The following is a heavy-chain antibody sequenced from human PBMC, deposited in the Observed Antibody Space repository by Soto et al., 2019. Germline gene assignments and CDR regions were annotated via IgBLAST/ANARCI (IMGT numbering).Heavy chain of an antibody. Sequence: QVQLQQWGAGLLKPSETLSLTCAVYGGSFSGYYWSWIRQPPGKELEWIGEINHSGSTNYNPSLKSRVTISVDTSKNQFSLKLSSVTAADTAVYYCARGRWVSAALGYFDYWGQGTLVTVSS. D-gene: IGHD6-6*01. CDR1: GGSFSGYY. CDR3: ARGRWVSAALGYFDY. J-gene: IGHJ4*02. V-gene: IGHV4-34*01. CDR2: INHSGST.